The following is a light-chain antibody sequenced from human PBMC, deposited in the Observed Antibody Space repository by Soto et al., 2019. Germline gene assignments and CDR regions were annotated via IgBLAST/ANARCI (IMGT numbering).Light chain of an antibody. CDR3: QQSYSTHT. CDR2: AAS. V-gene: IGKV1-39*01. J-gene: IGKJ2*01. CDR1: QSISSY. Sequence: DIQMTQSPSSLSASVGDRVTITCRASQSISSYLNWYQQKPRKAPKLLIYAASSLQSGVPSRFSGSGSGSDFTLTISNLQPEDFATYYCQQSYSTHTFGQGTKLEIK.